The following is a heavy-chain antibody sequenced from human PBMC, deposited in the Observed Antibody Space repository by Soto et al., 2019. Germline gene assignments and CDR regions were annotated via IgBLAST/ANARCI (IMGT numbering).Heavy chain of an antibody. V-gene: IGHV4-31*03. CDR1: GDSISSSGYY. J-gene: IGHJ4*02. D-gene: IGHD3-10*01. Sequence: KTSETLSLTCCVSGDSISSSGYYWSWIRQRPGKGLEWIGNIYYSGSSYNNPSLKSRVTISVNTSKNQFSLNLRSVTAADTAVYYCARDADYYSSGSFDYWGQGTRGTVSS. CDR3: ARDADYYSSGSFDY. CDR2: IYYSGSS.